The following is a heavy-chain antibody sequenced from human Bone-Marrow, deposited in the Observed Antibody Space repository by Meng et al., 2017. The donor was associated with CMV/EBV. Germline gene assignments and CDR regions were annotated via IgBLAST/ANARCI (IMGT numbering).Heavy chain of an antibody. CDR2: ISSSGSTI. D-gene: IGHD3-3*02. Sequence: ASGFTFKDYYMSWISQAPGKGLEWVSYISSSGSTIYYADSVKGRFTNSRDNAKNSLYLQMNSLRAEDTAVYYCAREVASGIFGVDYWGQGTLVTVSS. V-gene: IGHV3-11*04. J-gene: IGHJ4*02. CDR3: AREVASGIFGVDY. CDR1: GFTFKDYY.